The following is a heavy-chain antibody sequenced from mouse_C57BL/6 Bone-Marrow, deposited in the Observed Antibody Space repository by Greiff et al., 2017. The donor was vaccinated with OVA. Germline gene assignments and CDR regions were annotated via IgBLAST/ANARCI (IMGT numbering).Heavy chain of an antibody. D-gene: IGHD3-2*02. CDR2: IWTGGGT. Sequence: VQLVESGPGLVAPSQSLSITCTVSGFSLTSYAIRWVRQPPGKGLEWLGVIWTGGGTKYNSALKSRLSISKDNSKSQVFLKMNSLQTDDTARYYCARMRRSAQATWAYWGQGTLVTVSA. V-gene: IGHV2-9-1*01. J-gene: IGHJ3*01. CDR1: GFSLTSYA. CDR3: ARMRRSAQATWAY.